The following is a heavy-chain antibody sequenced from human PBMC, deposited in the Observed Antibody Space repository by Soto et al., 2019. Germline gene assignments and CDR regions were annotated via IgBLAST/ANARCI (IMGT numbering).Heavy chain of an antibody. D-gene: IGHD6-13*01. Sequence: GGSLRLSCEASGFTFNTYSMHWVRQPPGKGLEWLAAIWYDGTQKYYADSVKGRFIISRDNSKKTLYLEMNSLRAEDTAVYYCAKGYSFIAAAGTRYFQHWGQGTLVTVSS. CDR3: AKGYSFIAAAGTRYFQH. CDR1: GFTFNTYS. J-gene: IGHJ1*01. V-gene: IGHV3-33*06. CDR2: IWYDGTQK.